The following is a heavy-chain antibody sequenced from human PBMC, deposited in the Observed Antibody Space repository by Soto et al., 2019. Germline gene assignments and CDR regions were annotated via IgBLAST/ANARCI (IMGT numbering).Heavy chain of an antibody. J-gene: IGHJ5*02. CDR2: ISYDGSNK. V-gene: IGHV3-30*18. CDR1: GFTFSSCG. D-gene: IGHD3-10*01. Sequence: QVQLVESGGGVVQPGRSLRLSCAASGFTFSSCGMHWVRQAPGKGLEWVAVISYDGSNKYYADSVKGRFTISRDNSKNTLYLQMNSLRAEDTAVYYCAKDYGWFHPWGQGTLVTVSS. CDR3: AKDYGWFHP.